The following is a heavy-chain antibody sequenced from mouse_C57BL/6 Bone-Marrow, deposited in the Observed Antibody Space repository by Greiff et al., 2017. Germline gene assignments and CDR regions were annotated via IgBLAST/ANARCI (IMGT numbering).Heavy chain of an antibody. V-gene: IGHV1-82*01. Sequence: QVQLQQSGPELVKPGASVKISCKASGYAFSSSWMNWVKQRPGKGLEWIGRIYPGDGDTNYNGKFKGKATLTADKSSSTAYMQLSILTSEDSAVYFCARQLRPHYYAMDYWGQGTSVTVSS. CDR2: IYPGDGDT. J-gene: IGHJ4*01. CDR1: GYAFSSSW. D-gene: IGHD3-2*02. CDR3: ARQLRPHYYAMDY.